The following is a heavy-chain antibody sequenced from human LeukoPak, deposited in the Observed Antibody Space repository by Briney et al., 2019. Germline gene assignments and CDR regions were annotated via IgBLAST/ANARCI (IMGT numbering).Heavy chain of an antibody. J-gene: IGHJ1*01. D-gene: IGHD6-19*01. Sequence: VASVKVSCKASGGTFSSYAISWVRQAPGQGLEWMGAIIPIFGTANYAQKFQGRVTITTDESTSTAYMELSSLRSEDTAVYYCARILSSSWYEYFHHWGQGTLVTVSS. CDR3: ARILSSSWYEYFHH. CDR1: GGTFSSYA. V-gene: IGHV1-69*05. CDR2: IIPIFGTA.